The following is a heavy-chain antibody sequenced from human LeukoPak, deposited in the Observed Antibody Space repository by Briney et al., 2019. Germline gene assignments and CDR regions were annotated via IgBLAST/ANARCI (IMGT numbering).Heavy chain of an antibody. Sequence: ASVKVSCKASGYTFTSYDINWVRQATGQGLEWMGWMNPNSGNTGYAQKLQGRVTMTTDTSTSTAYMELRSLRSDDTAVYYCARAVFYDGGYSDYYYMDVWGKGTTVTVSS. CDR3: ARAVFYDGGYSDYYYMDV. CDR2: MNPNSGNT. J-gene: IGHJ6*03. CDR1: GYTFTSYD. V-gene: IGHV1-8*01. D-gene: IGHD3-16*01.